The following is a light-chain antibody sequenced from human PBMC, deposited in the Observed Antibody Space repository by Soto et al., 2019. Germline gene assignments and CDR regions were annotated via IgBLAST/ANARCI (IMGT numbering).Light chain of an antibody. V-gene: IGKV3-11*01. CDR3: QARTNWPPYT. J-gene: IGKJ2*01. Sequence: EIALTQSPATLSLSPGERATLSCRASQSVSSSLAWYQQKPGQAPRLVMYDASNRASGIPARFSGSGSGTDFTLTISSLEPEDFAVYYCQARTNWPPYTFGQGTKLEIK. CDR2: DAS. CDR1: QSVSSS.